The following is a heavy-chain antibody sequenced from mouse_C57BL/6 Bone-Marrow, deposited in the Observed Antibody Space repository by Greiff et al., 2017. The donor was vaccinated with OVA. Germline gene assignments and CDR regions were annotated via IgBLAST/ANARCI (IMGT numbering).Heavy chain of an antibody. CDR3: TPPWFAY. CDR2: IDPENGDT. V-gene: IGHV14-4*01. J-gene: IGHJ3*01. Sequence: EVMLVESGAELVRPGASVKLSCTASGFNIKDDYMHWVKQRPEQGLEWIGWIDPENGDTEYASKFQGKATITADTSSNTAYLPLSSLTSEDTAVYYCTPPWFAYWGQGTLVTVSA. CDR1: GFNIKDDY.